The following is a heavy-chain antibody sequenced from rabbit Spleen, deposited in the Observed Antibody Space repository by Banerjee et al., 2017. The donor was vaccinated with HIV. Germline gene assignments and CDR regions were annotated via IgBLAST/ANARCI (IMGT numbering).Heavy chain of an antibody. J-gene: IGHJ6*01. Sequence: QEQLEESGGDLVKPEGSLTLTCTASGFILDRYWICWVRQAPGKGLEWIACIDTSDGDTDYANWPKGRFTISKASSTTVTLQMTSLTAADTATYFCARDAGTGFSTYGMDLWGPGTLVTVS. CDR2: IDTSDGDT. CDR3: ARDAGTGFSTYGMDL. D-gene: IGHD4-2*01. V-gene: IGHV1S45*01. CDR1: GFILDRYW.